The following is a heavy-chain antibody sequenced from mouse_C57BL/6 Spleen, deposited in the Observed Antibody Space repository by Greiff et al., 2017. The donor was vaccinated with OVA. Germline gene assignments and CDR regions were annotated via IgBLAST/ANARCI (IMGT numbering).Heavy chain of an antibody. CDR3: ARSWVYYGNYEGFAY. V-gene: IGHV1-64*01. D-gene: IGHD2-1*01. J-gene: IGHJ3*01. CDR2: IHPNSGST. Sequence: QVQLQQPGAELVKPGASVKLSCKASGYTFTSYWMHWVKQRPGQGLEWIGMIHPNSGSTNSNEKFKSNATRTVDKSSSTAYMQLSSLTSEDSAVYYCARSWVYYGNYEGFAYWGQGTLVTVSA. CDR1: GYTFTSYW.